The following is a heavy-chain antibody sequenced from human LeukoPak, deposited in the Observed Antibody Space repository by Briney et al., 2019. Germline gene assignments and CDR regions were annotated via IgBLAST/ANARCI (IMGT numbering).Heavy chain of an antibody. D-gene: IGHD3-3*01. CDR3: ARDRHDFWSGYPNY. CDR1: GFTLGRYW. Sequence: GGSLRLSCGASGFTLGRYWIHWFRQAPETGVVWVARRNWDGKIRVYAGSGEGRVPTPRDNSKNTVYLQMRSLRAEDTGVYYCARDRHDFWSGYPNYWGQGPRVIVS. J-gene: IGHJ4*02. V-gene: IGHV3-74*01. CDR2: RNWDGKIR.